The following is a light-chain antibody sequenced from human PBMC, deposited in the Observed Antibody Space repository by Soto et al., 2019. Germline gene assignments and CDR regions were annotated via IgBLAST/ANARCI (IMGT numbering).Light chain of an antibody. CDR2: DAS. V-gene: IGKV3-20*01. Sequence: EIVLTQSPCTLSLSPGERATLSCRASQSVSSCYLAWYQQKPGQAPRLLIYDASSRATGIPDRFSGSGSGTDFTLTISRLEPEDFAVYYCQQYSSSPPYTFGQGTKLEVK. J-gene: IGKJ2*01. CDR3: QQYSSSPPYT. CDR1: QSVSSCY.